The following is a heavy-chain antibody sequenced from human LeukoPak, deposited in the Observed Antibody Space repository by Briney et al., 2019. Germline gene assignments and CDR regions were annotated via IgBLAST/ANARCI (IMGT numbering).Heavy chain of an antibody. J-gene: IGHJ4*02. V-gene: IGHV4-59*01. D-gene: IGHD4-11*01. CDR3: ARGVTGDYFDY. Sequence: SETLSLTCTVSGGSISNYYWNWIRQPPGKGLELIGYIYYSGTTNYNPSLKSRVSMSVDTSKNQFSLKLSSVTAADTAVYYCARGVTGDYFDYWGQGTLVTVSS. CDR1: GGSISNYY. CDR2: IYYSGTT.